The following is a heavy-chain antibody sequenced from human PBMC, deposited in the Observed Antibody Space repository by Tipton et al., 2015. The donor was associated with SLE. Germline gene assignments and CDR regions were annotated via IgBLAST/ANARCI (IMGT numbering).Heavy chain of an antibody. CDR3: ARVLYYYDSSGSTGAFDI. J-gene: IGHJ3*02. Sequence: TLSLTCTVSGGSISSHYWSWIRQPPGKGLEWIGYIYYSGRNYYNPSLKSRVTISVDTSKNQFSLKLSSVTAADTAVYYCARVLYYYDSSGSTGAFDIWGQGTMVTVSS. CDR1: GGSISSHY. D-gene: IGHD3-22*01. V-gene: IGHV4-59*08. CDR2: IYYSGRN.